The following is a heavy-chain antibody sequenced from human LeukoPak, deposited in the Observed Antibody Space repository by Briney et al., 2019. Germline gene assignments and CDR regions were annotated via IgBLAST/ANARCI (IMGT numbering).Heavy chain of an antibody. D-gene: IGHD5-24*01. J-gene: IGHJ3*02. Sequence: ASVKVSCKTSGYSFISDNLHWVRQAPGQRLEWMGIIKPSGTDTKYAQKFQGRVFMTTDTSTSTVYMELSSLKSEDTAVYYCARVRDGYNDAYDIWGQGTMVIVSS. CDR2: IKPSGTDT. CDR1: GYSFISDN. CDR3: ARVRDGYNDAYDI. V-gene: IGHV1-46*01.